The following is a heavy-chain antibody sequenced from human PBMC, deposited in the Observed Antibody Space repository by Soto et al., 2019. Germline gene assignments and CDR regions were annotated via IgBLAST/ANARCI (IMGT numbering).Heavy chain of an antibody. CDR1: GFTFSSYA. CDR3: ARAGASSWYLWTVDY. V-gene: IGHV3-30-3*01. J-gene: IGHJ4*02. D-gene: IGHD6-13*01. CDR2: ISYDGSNK. Sequence: PGGSLRLSCAASGFTFSSYAMHWVRQAPGKGLEWVAVISYDGSNKYYADSVKGRFTISRDNSKNTLYLQMNSLRAEDTAVYYCARAGASSWYLWTVDYWGQGTLVTVSS.